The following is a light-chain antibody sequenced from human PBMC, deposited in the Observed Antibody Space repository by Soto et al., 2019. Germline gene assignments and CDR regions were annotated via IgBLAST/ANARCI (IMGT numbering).Light chain of an antibody. V-gene: IGKV1-5*03. CDR2: GAS. CDR3: QQYNVFPWT. J-gene: IGKJ1*01. Sequence: DIQMTQSPSALSASVGDRVTIACRASQNIGTWLAWYQQKPGKAPKVLIYGASSLQSGVPSRFSGSGSGTEFTLTISSLQPDDFATYSCQQYNVFPWTFGQGTKVEIK. CDR1: QNIGTW.